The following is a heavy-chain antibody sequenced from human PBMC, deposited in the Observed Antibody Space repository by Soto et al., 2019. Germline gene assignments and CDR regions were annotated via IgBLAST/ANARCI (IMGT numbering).Heavy chain of an antibody. J-gene: IGHJ4*02. CDR1: GFTFSDYY. CDR2: ISSSGSTI. CDR3: ARSRYYYDSSGYYRNEIYFDY. Sequence: GGALRLSCAASGFTFSDYYMSWIRQAPGKGLEWVSYISSSGSTIYYADSVKGRFTISRDNAKNSLYLQMNSLRAEDTAVYYCARSRYYYDSSGYYRNEIYFDYWGQGTLVTVSS. V-gene: IGHV3-11*01. D-gene: IGHD3-22*01.